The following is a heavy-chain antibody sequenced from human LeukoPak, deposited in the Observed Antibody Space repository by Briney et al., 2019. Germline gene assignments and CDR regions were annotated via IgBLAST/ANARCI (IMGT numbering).Heavy chain of an antibody. CDR1: GGSISSSSYY. V-gene: IGHV4-39*07. CDR2: IYYSGST. Sequence: SETLSLTCTVSGGSISSSSYYWGWIRQPPGKGLEWIGSIYYSGSTHYNPSLKSRVTISVDTSKNQFSLKLSSVTAADTAVYYCARDIRATRYWFDPWGQGTLVTVSS. CDR3: ARDIRATRYWFDP. D-gene: IGHD5-24*01. J-gene: IGHJ5*02.